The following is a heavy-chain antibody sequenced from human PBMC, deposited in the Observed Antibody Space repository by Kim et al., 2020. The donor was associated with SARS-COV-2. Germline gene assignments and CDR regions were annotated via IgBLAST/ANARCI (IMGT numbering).Heavy chain of an antibody. V-gene: IGHV4-31*03. CDR1: GGSISSGGYY. CDR2: IYYSGST. D-gene: IGHD2-2*01. CDR3: ARDHLWCSSTSCDSHNYYYYGMDV. Sequence: SETLSLTCTVSGGSISSGGYYWSWIRQHPGKGLEWIGYIYYSGSTYYNPSLKSRVTISVDTSKNQFSLKLSSVTAADTAVYYCARDHLWCSSTSCDSHNYYYYGMDVWGQGTTVTVSS. J-gene: IGHJ6*02.